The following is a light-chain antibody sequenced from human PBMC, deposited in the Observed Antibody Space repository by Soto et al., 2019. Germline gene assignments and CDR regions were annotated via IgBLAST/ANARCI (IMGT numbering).Light chain of an antibody. V-gene: IGLV2-23*02. Sequence: LTQPASVSGSPGQSITISCTGTNSDVGNYNHVSWYQQHPGKAPKLMIYEVSKRPSGVSNRFSGSKSANTASLTISGLQAEDEAVYYCCSFARSSTWIFGGGTKVTVL. J-gene: IGLJ2*01. CDR2: EVS. CDR1: NSDVGNYNH. CDR3: CSFARSSTWI.